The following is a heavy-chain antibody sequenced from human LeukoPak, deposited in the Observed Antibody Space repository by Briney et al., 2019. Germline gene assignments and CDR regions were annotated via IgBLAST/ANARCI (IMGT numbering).Heavy chain of an antibody. Sequence: GGSLRLSCAASGFTFSNYDMHWVRQATGKGLEWVSGIGTAGDIYYPGSVKGRFTISRENAKNSLYLQMNSLRAEDTAVYYCAKDQQWLVLGAFDIWGQGTMVTVSS. CDR3: AKDQQWLVLGAFDI. CDR2: IGTAGDI. J-gene: IGHJ3*02. D-gene: IGHD6-19*01. CDR1: GFTFSNYD. V-gene: IGHV3-13*01.